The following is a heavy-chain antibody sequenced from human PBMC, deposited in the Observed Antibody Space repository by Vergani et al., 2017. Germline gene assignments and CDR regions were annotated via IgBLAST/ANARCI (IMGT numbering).Heavy chain of an antibody. CDR1: GGTFSSYA. CDR2: IIPIFGTA. V-gene: IGHV1-69*13. CDR3: ARVRVDDYGDYRALDY. D-gene: IGHD4-17*01. J-gene: IGHJ4*02. Sequence: QVQLVQSGAEVKKPGSSVKVSCKASGGTFSSYAISWVRQAPGQGLEWMGGIIPIFGTANYAQKFQGRVTITADESTSTAYMELSSLRSEDTAVYYGARVRVDDYGDYRALDYWGQGTLVTVSS.